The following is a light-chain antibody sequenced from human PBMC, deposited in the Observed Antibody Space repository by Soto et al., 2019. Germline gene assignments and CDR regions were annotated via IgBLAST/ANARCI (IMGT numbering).Light chain of an antibody. Sequence: DIQMTQSPSTLSGSVGDRVTITCRASQTISSWLAWYQQKPGKAPKFLIYAASSLQSGVPSMFSGSGSGTDFTLTISSLQPEDFATYYCQQANSFPQRTFGQGTRLEIK. J-gene: IGKJ5*01. V-gene: IGKV1-12*01. CDR1: QTISSW. CDR3: QQANSFPQRT. CDR2: AAS.